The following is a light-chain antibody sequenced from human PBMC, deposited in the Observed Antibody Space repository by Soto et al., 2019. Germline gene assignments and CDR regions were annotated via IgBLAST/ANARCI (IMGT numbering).Light chain of an antibody. CDR1: SSNIGGGYD. J-gene: IGLJ1*01. CDR3: RSCNNGRGGSGV. V-gene: IGLV1-40*01. Sequence: QSVLTQPPSVSGAPGQRVTISCTGSSSNIGGGYDVHWYQQVPGTAPKLLIYGNSNRPSGVPDRFSGSKSGTSASLAITGLKPEDEGYYYSRSCNNGRGGSGVFGPGTKVPVL. CDR2: GNS.